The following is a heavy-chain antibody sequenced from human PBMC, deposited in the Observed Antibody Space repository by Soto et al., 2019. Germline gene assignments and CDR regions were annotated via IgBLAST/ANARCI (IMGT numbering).Heavy chain of an antibody. D-gene: IGHD6-19*01. J-gene: IGHJ5*02. V-gene: IGHV4-59*01. Sequence: PSETLSLTCNVSGVSISRYYLSWIRQPPGKGLEWIGYIHYSGSTKYNPSLKNRVTISVETSKNQFSLKLTSVTAADTAVYFCARVPAVASTIPSFWFDPWGQGTLVTVSS. CDR2: IHYSGST. CDR3: ARVPAVASTIPSFWFDP. CDR1: GVSISRYY.